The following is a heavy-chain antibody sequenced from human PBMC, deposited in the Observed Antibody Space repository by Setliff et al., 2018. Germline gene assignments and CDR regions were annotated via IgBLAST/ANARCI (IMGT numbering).Heavy chain of an antibody. CDR1: GGTFTYYY. CDR3: SRGRNVAIRLLDS. D-gene: IGHD2-21*01. V-gene: IGHV4-34*01. J-gene: IGHJ4*02. CDR2: INHSGSA. Sequence: PSETLSLTCAASGGTFTYYYWTWIRQPPWKGLEWIGEINHSGSANYNPSLESRVTISIDTAKTQFSLNLSYATAADRAIYYCSRGRNVAIRLLDSWGQGNLVTVSS.